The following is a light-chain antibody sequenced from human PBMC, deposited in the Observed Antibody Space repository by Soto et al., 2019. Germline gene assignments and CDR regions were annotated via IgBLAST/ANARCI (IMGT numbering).Light chain of an antibody. CDR3: AAWDDSLSGAV. J-gene: IGLJ7*01. CDR2: EGS. Sequence: QSALTQPASVSGSPGQSITISCTGTSSDVGGYNLVSWYQQHPDKAPKLVIYEGSKRPSGVSSRFSGSKSGTSASLAISGLQSEDEADYYCAAWDDSLSGAVFGGGTQLTVL. CDR1: SSDVGGYNL. V-gene: IGLV2-14*02.